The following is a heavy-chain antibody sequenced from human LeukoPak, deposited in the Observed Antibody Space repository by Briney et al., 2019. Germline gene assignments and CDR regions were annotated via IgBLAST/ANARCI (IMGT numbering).Heavy chain of an antibody. V-gene: IGHV4-39*01. CDR1: GGSISSSSYY. D-gene: IGHD2-8*01. Sequence: SETLSLTCTVSGGSISSSSYYWGWIRQPPGKGLEWIGSIYYSGSTYYNPSLKSRVTISVDTSKNQFSLKLSTVTAADTAVYYCARNFAYCTNGVCYLYYFDYWGQGTLVTVSS. CDR2: IYYSGST. CDR3: ARNFAYCTNGVCYLYYFDY. J-gene: IGHJ4*02.